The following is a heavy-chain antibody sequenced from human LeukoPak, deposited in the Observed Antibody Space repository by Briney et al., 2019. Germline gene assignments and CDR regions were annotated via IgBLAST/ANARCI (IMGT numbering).Heavy chain of an antibody. J-gene: IGHJ6*02. CDR3: ARVMATITGYYYYGMDV. V-gene: IGHV3-74*01. CDR1: GLTFSGDW. D-gene: IGHD5-24*01. CDR2: IESGRGNT. Sequence: GGSLRLSCAASGLTFSGDWMHWVRQVPGKGLVWVSRIESGRGNTAYADSVKGRFTISRDNSKNTLYLQMNSLRAEDTAVYYCARVMATITGYYYYGMDVWGQGTTVTVSS.